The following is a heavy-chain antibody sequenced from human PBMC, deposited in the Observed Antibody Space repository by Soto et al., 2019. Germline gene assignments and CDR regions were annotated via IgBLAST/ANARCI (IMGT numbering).Heavy chain of an antibody. Sequence: QVQLQQWGAGLLKPSETLSLTCAVYGGSFSGYYWSWIRQPPGKGLEWIGEINHSGSTNYNPSLKSRVTISVDTSKTQFSLQLSSVTAADTAVYYCARVLLLSSYSSSKPLDVWGKGTTVTVSS. J-gene: IGHJ6*04. V-gene: IGHV4-34*01. CDR3: ARVLLLSSYSSSKPLDV. CDR1: GGSFSGYY. D-gene: IGHD6-13*01. CDR2: INHSGST.